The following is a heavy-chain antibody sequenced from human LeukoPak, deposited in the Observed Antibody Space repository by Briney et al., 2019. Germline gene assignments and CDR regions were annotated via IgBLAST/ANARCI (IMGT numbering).Heavy chain of an antibody. V-gene: IGHV3-23*01. Sequence: PGGFLRLSCAASGFTFNNYAMNWVRQAPGKGLEWVSAISGSGGSTYYADSVKGRFTISRDNSKNTLYLQTNSLRAEDTAVYYCAKEIGYCSTTSCAAFHYWGQGTLATVSS. D-gene: IGHD2-2*01. CDR2: ISGSGGST. CDR1: GFTFNNYA. CDR3: AKEIGYCSTTSCAAFHY. J-gene: IGHJ4*02.